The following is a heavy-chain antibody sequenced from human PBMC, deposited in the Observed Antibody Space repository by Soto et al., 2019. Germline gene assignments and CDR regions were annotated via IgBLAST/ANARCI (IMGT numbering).Heavy chain of an antibody. J-gene: IGHJ5*02. V-gene: IGHV4-39*01. CDR3: ARHSTPRPDIVVVPAATPSVRGTCFDP. Sequence: SETLSLTYTVSGGSISSSSDYWGWIRHPPGKGLEWIGSIYYSGSTYYNPSLKSRVTISVDTSKNQFSLKLSSVTAADTAVYYCARHSTPRPDIVVVPAATPSVRGTCFDPWGQGTLVTVSS. D-gene: IGHD2-2*01. CDR1: GGSISSSSDY. CDR2: IYYSGST.